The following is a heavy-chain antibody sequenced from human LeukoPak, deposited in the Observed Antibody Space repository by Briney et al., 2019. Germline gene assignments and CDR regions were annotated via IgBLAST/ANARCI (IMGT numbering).Heavy chain of an antibody. CDR3: TGHKVAKVRSPKKITPPFYYYYYYMDV. CDR2: ISSSGSTI. Sequence: GGSLRLSCAASGFTFSDYYMSWIRQAPGKGLEWVSYISSSGSTIYYADSVKGRFTISRDNAKNSLYLQMNSLRAEDTAVYYCTGHKVAKVRSPKKITPPFYYYYYYMDVWGKGTTVTVSS. CDR1: GFTFSDYY. D-gene: IGHD5-12*01. V-gene: IGHV3-11*01. J-gene: IGHJ6*03.